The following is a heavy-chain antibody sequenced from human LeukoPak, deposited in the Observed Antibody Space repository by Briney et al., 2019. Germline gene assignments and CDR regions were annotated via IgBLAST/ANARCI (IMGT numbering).Heavy chain of an antibody. D-gene: IGHD3-3*01. CDR1: GDTFGTFS. V-gene: IGHV1-69*06. CDR3: AKFWSGYYTD. CDR2: LTPLAGTL. Sequence: SVKVSCKASGDTFGTFSFNWVRQAPSGGLEWLGGLTPLAGTLNYAQKFQGRLTISADKSTSTVYMELSRLTSEDTAVYFCAKFWSGYYTDWGQGTLVTVSS. J-gene: IGHJ4*02.